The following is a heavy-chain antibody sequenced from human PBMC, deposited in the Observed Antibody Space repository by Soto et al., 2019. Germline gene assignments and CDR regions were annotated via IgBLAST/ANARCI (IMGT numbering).Heavy chain of an antibody. Sequence: EVQLVESGGGLVQPGGSLRLSCAASGFTFSNYWMVWVRQAPEKGPEWVATIKQDGSEKYYVDSVKGRFTISRDNTKNSLYLQMNSLRAEDTALSYGARETSADSFWGQGTLVTVSS. CDR1: GFTFSNYW. CDR2: IKQDGSEK. CDR3: ARETSADSF. J-gene: IGHJ4*02. V-gene: IGHV3-7*01. D-gene: IGHD2-21*01.